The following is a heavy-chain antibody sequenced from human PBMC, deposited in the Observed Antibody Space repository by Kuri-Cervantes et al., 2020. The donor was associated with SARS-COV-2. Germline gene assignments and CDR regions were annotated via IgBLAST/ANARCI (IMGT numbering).Heavy chain of an antibody. Sequence: GESLKISCAASGFTFSSYSMNWVRQAPGKGLEWVSAISGSGGSTYYADSVKGRFTISRDNSKNTLYLQMNSLRAEDTAVYYCARGSSLVPAGNFDYWGQGTLVTVSS. J-gene: IGHJ4*02. V-gene: IGHV3-23*01. D-gene: IGHD2-2*01. CDR3: ARGSSLVPAGNFDY. CDR2: ISGSGGST. CDR1: GFTFSSYS.